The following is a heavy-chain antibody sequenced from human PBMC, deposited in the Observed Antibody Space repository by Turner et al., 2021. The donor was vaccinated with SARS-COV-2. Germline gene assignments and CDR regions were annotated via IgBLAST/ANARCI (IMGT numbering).Heavy chain of an antibody. V-gene: IGHV3-15*01. Sequence: EVQLVESGGGLVQPGGSLRLSCAASGFTFSDAWMGWIRQAPGKGLEWVGHIKTNTRGGTTAYTAPVNGRFTISRVDSKNTLYLRMNSLKSEDTAVYYCATEPLDYWGQGILVTVSS. CDR3: ATEPLDY. CDR1: GFTFSDAW. J-gene: IGHJ4*02. CDR2: IKTNTRGGTT.